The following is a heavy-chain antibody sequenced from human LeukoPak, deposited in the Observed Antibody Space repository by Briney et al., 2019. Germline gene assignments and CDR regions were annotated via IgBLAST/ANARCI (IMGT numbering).Heavy chain of an antibody. Sequence: GASVKVSCKASGYTFTSYDINWVRQATGQGLEWMGWMNPNSGNTGYAQKFQGRVTITADKSTSTAYMELSSLRSEDTAVYYCARGRRFGELQYYYYMDVWGKGTTVTVSS. CDR3: ARGRRFGELQYYYYMDV. V-gene: IGHV1-8*01. J-gene: IGHJ6*03. D-gene: IGHD3-10*01. CDR1: GYTFTSYD. CDR2: MNPNSGNT.